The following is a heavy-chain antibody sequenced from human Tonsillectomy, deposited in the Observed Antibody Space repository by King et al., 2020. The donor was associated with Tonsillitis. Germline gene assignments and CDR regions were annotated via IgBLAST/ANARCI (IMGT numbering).Heavy chain of an antibody. CDR3: ARGGDDFLRELPRGSEYFQH. V-gene: IGHV3-33*01. CDR1: GFTFSSYG. Sequence: VQLVESGGGVVQPGRSLRLSCAASGFTFSSYGMHWVRQAPGKGLEWVAVIWYDGSNKYYADSVKGRFTISRDNSKNTLYLQMNSLRAEDTAVYYCARGGDDFLRELPRGSEYFQHWGQGTLVTVSS. D-gene: IGHD3-3*01. CDR2: IWYDGSNK. J-gene: IGHJ1*01.